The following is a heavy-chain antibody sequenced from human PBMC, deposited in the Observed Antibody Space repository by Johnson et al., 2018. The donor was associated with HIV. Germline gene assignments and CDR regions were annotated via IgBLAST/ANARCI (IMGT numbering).Heavy chain of an antibody. J-gene: IGHJ3*01. CDR1: RFTFSSYA. Sequence: QEQLVESGGGVVQPGRSLRLSCAASRFTFSSYAMHWVRQAPGKGLEWVAVISYDGSKRYYADSVRGRFTISRDNSKNTLYLQVNGLRPEDSGVYYCAKGEAQEGWIQLQSYAFDFWGQGTTVTVSS. D-gene: IGHD5-18*01. CDR2: ISYDGSKR. V-gene: IGHV3-30*01. CDR3: AKGEAQEGWIQLQSYAFDF.